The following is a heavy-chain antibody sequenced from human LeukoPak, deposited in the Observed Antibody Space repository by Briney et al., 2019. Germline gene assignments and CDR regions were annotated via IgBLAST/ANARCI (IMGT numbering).Heavy chain of an antibody. CDR1: GGSFSGYY. CDR3: ARGRTTVTKYYFDY. V-gene: IGHV4-34*01. J-gene: IGHJ4*02. D-gene: IGHD4-17*01. CDR2: INHSGST. Sequence: SETLSLTCAVYGGSFSGYYWSWIRQPPGKGLEWIGEINHSGSTNYNPSLKSRVTISVDTSKNQFSLKLSSVTAADTAVYYCARGRTTVTKYYFDYWGQGTLVTVSS.